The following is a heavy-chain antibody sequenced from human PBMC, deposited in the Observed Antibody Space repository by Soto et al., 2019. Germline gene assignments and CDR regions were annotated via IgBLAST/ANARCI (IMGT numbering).Heavy chain of an antibody. D-gene: IGHD2-8*01. CDR2: ISGGGSGT. J-gene: IGHJ5*02. CDR3: AKDPKSTIRFNWFDP. Sequence: EVQLSESGGGLVQPGGSLRLSCAASGFTFSSYAMSWVRQAPGKGLEWVAGISGGGSGTYYADSVKGRFTVSRDNSKKTLYPQMNSLRAEDTAVYYCAKDPKSTIRFNWFDPWGQGTLVTVSS. CDR1: GFTFSSYA. V-gene: IGHV3-23*01.